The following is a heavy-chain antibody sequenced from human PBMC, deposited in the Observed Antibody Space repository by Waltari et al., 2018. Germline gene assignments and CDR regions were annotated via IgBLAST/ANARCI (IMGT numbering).Heavy chain of an antibody. CDR3: ATYIGASVGTAAFDV. CDR1: GASITSTKHY. CDR2: ISSNGAT. V-gene: IGHV4-39*02. Sequence: QLQLQESGPGLVKPSETLSLTCSVSGASITSTKHYWGWIRQPPGQGLAWVATISSNGATYSSPSLRGRVTVSRDTSMNYVSLKLGSVTAADTAVYYCATYIGASVGTAAFDVWGQGTMVTVSS. J-gene: IGHJ3*01. D-gene: IGHD5-12*01.